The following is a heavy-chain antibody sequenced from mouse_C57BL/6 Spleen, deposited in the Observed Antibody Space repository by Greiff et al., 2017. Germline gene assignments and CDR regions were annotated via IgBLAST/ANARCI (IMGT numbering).Heavy chain of an antibody. D-gene: IGHD1-1*01. CDR3: ARYYGSSYWYFDY. Sequence: QVQLQQPGAELVRPGSSVKLSCKASGYTFTSYWMHWVKQRPGQGLEWIGEIDPSDSYTNYNQKFKGKSTLTVDKSSSTAYMQLSSLTSEDSAVYYCARYYGSSYWYFDYWGQGTTLTVSS. CDR1: GYTFTSYW. J-gene: IGHJ2*01. V-gene: IGHV1-69*01. CDR2: IDPSDSYT.